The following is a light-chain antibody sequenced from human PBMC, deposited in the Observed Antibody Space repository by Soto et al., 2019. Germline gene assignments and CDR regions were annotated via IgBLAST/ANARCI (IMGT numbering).Light chain of an antibody. CDR3: SSYTSRSTRV. V-gene: IGLV2-14*01. CDR1: SSDVGGYNY. Sequence: QSVLTQPASVSGSPGQSITISCTGTSSDVGGYNYVSWYQQHPGKAPKLMIYDVSNRPSGVSNRSSGSKSGNTASLTISGLQAEDEADYYCSSYTSRSTRVFGTGTKVTVL. CDR2: DVS. J-gene: IGLJ1*01.